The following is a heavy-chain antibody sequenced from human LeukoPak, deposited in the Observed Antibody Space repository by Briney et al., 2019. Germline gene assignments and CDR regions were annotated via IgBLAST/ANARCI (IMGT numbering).Heavy chain of an antibody. J-gene: IGHJ3*02. D-gene: IGHD3-22*01. V-gene: IGHV3-9*01. CDR3: AKDISSYYDNSGNAFDI. Sequence: GGSLRLSCAASGFTFDDYAMHWVRQAPGKGLEWVSGISWNSGSIGYADSVKGRFTISRDNAKNSLYLQMNSLRAEDTALYYCAKDISSYYDNSGNAFDIWGQGTMVTVSS. CDR1: GFTFDDYA. CDR2: ISWNSGSI.